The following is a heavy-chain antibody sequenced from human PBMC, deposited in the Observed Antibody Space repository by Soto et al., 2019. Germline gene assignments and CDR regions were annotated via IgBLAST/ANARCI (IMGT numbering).Heavy chain of an antibody. V-gene: IGHV4-31*03. J-gene: IGHJ5*02. CDR2: SYYSGST. Sequence: QVQLQESGPGLVKPSQTLSLTCTVSGGSISSGGYYWSWIRQHPGKGLEWIGYSYYSGSTYYNPSLKSRVTISVDPSKNQFSLKLSSVTAADTAVYYCARPSYGHPSVYPWGQGTLVTVSS. D-gene: IGHD5-18*01. CDR1: GGSISSGGYY. CDR3: ARPSYGHPSVYP.